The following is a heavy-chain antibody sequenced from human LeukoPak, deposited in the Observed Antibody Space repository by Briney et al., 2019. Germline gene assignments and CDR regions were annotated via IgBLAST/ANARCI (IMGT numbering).Heavy chain of an antibody. Sequence: PGGSLRLSCAASGLTFNYYWMHWVRQPPGKGLVWVSRITGDGGDTIYADSVKGRFTISRDNAKNTLFLQMDSLSAEDTAVYYCATGGANYYDYWGQGTVVTVSS. D-gene: IGHD3-16*01. J-gene: IGHJ4*02. CDR2: ITGDGGDT. V-gene: IGHV3-74*01. CDR1: GLTFNYYW. CDR3: ATGGANYYDY.